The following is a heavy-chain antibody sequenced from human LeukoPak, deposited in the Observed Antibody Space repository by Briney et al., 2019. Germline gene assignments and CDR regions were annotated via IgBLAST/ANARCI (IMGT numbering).Heavy chain of an antibody. CDR1: EFTLSSYG. V-gene: IGHV3-30*03. CDR2: ISYEGSHK. Sequence: GGSLRLSCAASEFTLSSYGVHWVRQAPGKGLEWVAGISYEGSHKYYADSVKGRFTISRDNSKNTVYLQMNSLRDEDTAVYYCSRSTVSLVDWGQGTLVTVSS. D-gene: IGHD4-17*01. CDR3: SRSTVSLVD. J-gene: IGHJ4*02.